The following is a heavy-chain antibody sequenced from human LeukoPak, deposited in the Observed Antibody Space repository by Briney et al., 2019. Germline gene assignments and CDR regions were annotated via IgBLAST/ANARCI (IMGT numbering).Heavy chain of an antibody. D-gene: IGHD3-10*01. CDR1: GFTFSSYW. J-gene: IGHJ4*02. CDR3: ARFYYGSGTSNFDY. V-gene: IGHV3-7*01. Sequence: GGSLRLSCAASGFTFSSYWMSWVRQAPGKGLEWVANIKQDGSEKYYVDSVKGRFTISRDNAKNSLYLRMNSLRAEDTAVYYCARFYYGSGTSNFDYWGQGTLVTVSS. CDR2: IKQDGSEK.